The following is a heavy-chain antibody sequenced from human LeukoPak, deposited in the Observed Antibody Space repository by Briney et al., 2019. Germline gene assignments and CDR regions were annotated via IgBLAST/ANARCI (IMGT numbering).Heavy chain of an antibody. CDR3: ITEYYGSAMY. V-gene: IGHV3-15*01. J-gene: IGHJ4*02. Sequence: PGGSLRISCAASGFTFSTAWMSWVRPAAGKGLEWVGRIKSKNVGGTTEFTAPVKGRFTISRDDSKNTVYLQMNSLRTEDTAVYYCITEYYGSAMYWGQGALVTVSS. D-gene: IGHD3-10*01. CDR1: GFTFSTAW. CDR2: IKSKNVGGTT.